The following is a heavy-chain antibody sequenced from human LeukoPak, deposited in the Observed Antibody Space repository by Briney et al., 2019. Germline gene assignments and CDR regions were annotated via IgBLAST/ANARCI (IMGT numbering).Heavy chain of an antibody. CDR1: GFTFSNYV. CDR2: IGGDGGGT. CDR3: AKEGFDY. Sequence: GGSLRLSCAASGFTFSNYVMTRIRQAPGEGLEWASGIGGDGGGTSYAASVKGRFTISRDNSKSTLFLQMNSLRAEDTAVYYCAKEGFDYWGQETLVTVSS. J-gene: IGHJ4*02. V-gene: IGHV3-23*01.